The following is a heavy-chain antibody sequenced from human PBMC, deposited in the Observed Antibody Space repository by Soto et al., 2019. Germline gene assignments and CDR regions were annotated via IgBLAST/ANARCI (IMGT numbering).Heavy chain of an antibody. D-gene: IGHD2-15*01. CDR2: IYYSGST. CDR1: GGSISSSSYY. Sequence: SETLSLTCTVSGGSISSSSYYWGWIRQPPGKGLEWIGSIYYSGSTYYNPSLQSRVTLFVDTSKNQFSLKLSSVTAADTAVYYCACARWNYGMDVWGQGTTVTVSS. J-gene: IGHJ6*02. V-gene: IGHV4-39*07. CDR3: ACARWNYGMDV.